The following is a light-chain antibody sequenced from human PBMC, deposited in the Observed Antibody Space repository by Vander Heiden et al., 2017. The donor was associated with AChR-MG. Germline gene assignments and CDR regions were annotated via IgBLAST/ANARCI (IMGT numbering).Light chain of an antibody. CDR1: TGAVTSGHY. J-gene: IGLJ2*01. V-gene: IGLV7-46*01. Sequence: QAVVTQDPSLTVSPGGTITLTCGSSTGAVTSGHYHYWFQRNPGQAPSTLMYDTSNKQSWTPARFSGSLLGGKAALPLSGAQPEDEAEYYCLLSYSGARVVFGGGTKLTVL. CDR2: DTS. CDR3: LLSYSGARVV.